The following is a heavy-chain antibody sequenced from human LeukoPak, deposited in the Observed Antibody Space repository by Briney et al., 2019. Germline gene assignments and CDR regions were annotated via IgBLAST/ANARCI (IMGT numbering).Heavy chain of an antibody. CDR1: GGSISSSSYY. CDR3: ARDRLYCSSTSCYYSRCDY. Sequence: SETLSLTCTVSGGSISSSSYYWGWIRQPPGKGLEWIGSIYYSGSTYYNPSLKSRVTISVDTSKNQFSLKLSSVTAADTAVYYCARDRLYCSSTSCYYSRCDYWGQGTLVTVSS. J-gene: IGHJ4*02. D-gene: IGHD2-2*01. CDR2: IYYSGST. V-gene: IGHV4-39*07.